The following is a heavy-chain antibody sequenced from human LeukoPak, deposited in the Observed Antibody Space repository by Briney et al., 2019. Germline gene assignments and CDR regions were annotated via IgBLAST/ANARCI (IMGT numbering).Heavy chain of an antibody. J-gene: IGHJ4*02. CDR2: TNTYKGDT. Sequence: ASVKVSCKASGYTLTNYNISWVRQAPGQGLEWMGWTNTYKGDTLYAQKLQGRVTMTADTSTNTAYMELRSLRFDDTAVYYCAREFGHCYGDNCFYFFDTWGQGSRVTVSS. V-gene: IGHV1-18*01. CDR1: GYTLTNYN. D-gene: IGHD4-23*01. CDR3: AREFGHCYGDNCFYFFDT.